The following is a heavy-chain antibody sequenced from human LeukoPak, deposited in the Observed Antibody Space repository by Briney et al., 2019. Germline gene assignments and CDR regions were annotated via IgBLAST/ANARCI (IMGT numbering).Heavy chain of an antibody. Sequence: GRSLRLSCAASGFTFSSYGMHWVRQAPGKGLEWVAVISYDGSNKYYADSVKGRFTISRDNSKNTLYLQMNSLRAEDTAVYYCAKAVTGWLQLRDAFDIWGQGTMVTVSS. CDR2: ISYDGSNK. CDR3: AKAVTGWLQLRDAFDI. J-gene: IGHJ3*02. V-gene: IGHV3-30*18. D-gene: IGHD5-24*01. CDR1: GFTFSSYG.